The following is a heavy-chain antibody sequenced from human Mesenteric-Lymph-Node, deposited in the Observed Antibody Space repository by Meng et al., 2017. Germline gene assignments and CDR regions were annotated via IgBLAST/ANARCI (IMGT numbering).Heavy chain of an antibody. CDR1: GGSISSSNW. J-gene: IGHJ5*01. CDR2: IYHSGST. Sequence: GSLRLSCAVSGGSISSSNWWSWVRQPPGKGLELIGEIYHSGSTNYSPSLNSRVTISVDKSKNHFSLKLTSVTAADTAVYYCASTDVSIAAMAGRSFDSWGQGTLVTVSS. V-gene: IGHV4-4*02. CDR3: ASTDVSIAAMAGRSFDS. D-gene: IGHD6-19*01.